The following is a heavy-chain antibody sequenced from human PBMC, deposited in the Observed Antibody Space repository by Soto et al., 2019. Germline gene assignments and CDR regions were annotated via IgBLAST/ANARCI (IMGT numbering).Heavy chain of an antibody. CDR1: GGSISSYC. J-gene: IGHJ4*02. CDR3: ARVYGLDLFDY. D-gene: IGHD2-8*01. CDR2: IYYSGST. V-gene: IGHV4-59*01. Sequence: SETLCLTCTVSGGSISSYCWSWIRKPPGKGLEWIGYIYYSGSTNYNPSLKSRVTISVDTSKNQFSLKLSSVTAADTAVYYCARVYGLDLFDYWGQGTLVTVSS.